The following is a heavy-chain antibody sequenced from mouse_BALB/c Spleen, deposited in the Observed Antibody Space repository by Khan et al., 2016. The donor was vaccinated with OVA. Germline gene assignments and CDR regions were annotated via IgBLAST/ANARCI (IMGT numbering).Heavy chain of an antibody. CDR2: ISTYYGHA. Sequence: QVQLQQSGAELVRPGVSVKISCKGSGYTFTDFTMHWVKQSHAMSLEWIGVISTYYGHATYNQKFKDKATLTVDKSSSTAYMELARLTSEDSAIYVCTGGGGGDRFAYWGQGTLVTVSA. CDR3: TGGGGGDRFAY. CDR1: GYTFTDFT. J-gene: IGHJ3*01. V-gene: IGHV1S137*01.